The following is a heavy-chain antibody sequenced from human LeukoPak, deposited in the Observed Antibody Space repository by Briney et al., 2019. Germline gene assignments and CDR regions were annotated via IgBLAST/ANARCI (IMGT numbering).Heavy chain of an antibody. Sequence: PGGSLRLSCAASGFTFSSYWMHWVRQALGKGLVWVSRINSDGSSTSYADSVKGRFTISRDNAKNSLYLQMDSLTAEDTALYYCARDPYYYNSGSFAAFDIWGQGTMVTVSS. D-gene: IGHD3-10*01. CDR3: ARDPYYYNSGSFAAFDI. CDR2: INSDGSST. J-gene: IGHJ3*02. CDR1: GFTFSSYW. V-gene: IGHV3-74*01.